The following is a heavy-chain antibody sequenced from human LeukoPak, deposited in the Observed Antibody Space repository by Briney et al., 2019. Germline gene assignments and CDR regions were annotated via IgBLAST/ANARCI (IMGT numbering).Heavy chain of an antibody. Sequence: SETLSLTCAVYGGSFSGYYWSWIRQPPGKGLEWIGEINHSGSTNYNPSLKRRVTISVDTSKNQFSLKLSSVTAADTAVYYCARGMRYCSSTSCYLRRDDAFDIWGQGTMVTVSS. J-gene: IGHJ3*02. D-gene: IGHD2-2*01. CDR1: GGSFSGYY. CDR3: ARGMRYCSSTSCYLRRDDAFDI. CDR2: INHSGST. V-gene: IGHV4-34*01.